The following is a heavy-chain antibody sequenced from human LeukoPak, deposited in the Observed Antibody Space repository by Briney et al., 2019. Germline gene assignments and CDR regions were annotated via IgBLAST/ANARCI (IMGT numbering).Heavy chain of an antibody. V-gene: IGHV4-39*02. CDR3: TKDSGHHRTDC. CDR1: GGSINRRSYH. D-gene: IGHD1-26*01. CDR2: VYYDGNT. J-gene: IGHJ4*02. Sequence: PSETLSLTCSVSGGSINRRSYHWGWIRQAPGKGLEWIGSVYYDGNTYYNPNPSLKSRATVSMDTSRNQFSLKLRSVTAADTAVYYCTKDSGHHRTDCRGQGTLVTVSS.